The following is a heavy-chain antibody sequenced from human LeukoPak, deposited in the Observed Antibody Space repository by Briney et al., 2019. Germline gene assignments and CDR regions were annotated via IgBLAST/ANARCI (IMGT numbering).Heavy chain of an antibody. D-gene: IGHD6-13*01. CDR3: ARDPKGYSSSGGWFDP. CDR1: GFTFSSYG. J-gene: IGHJ5*02. Sequence: GGSLRLSCAASGFTFSSYGMNWVRQAPGKGLEWVSSISSSSSYIYYADSVKGRFTISRDNAKNSLYLQMNSLRAEDTAVYYCARDPKGYSSSGGWFDPWGQGTLVTVSS. V-gene: IGHV3-21*01. CDR2: ISSSSSYI.